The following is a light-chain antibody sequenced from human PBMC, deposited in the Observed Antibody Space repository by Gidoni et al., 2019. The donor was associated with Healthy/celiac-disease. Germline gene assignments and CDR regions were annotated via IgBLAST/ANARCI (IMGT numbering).Light chain of an antibody. J-gene: IGKJ1*01. CDR2: GAS. CDR3: QQYGSSPWT. Sequence: ELVLTQSPGTLSLSPGERATLSCRASQSVSSSYLAWYQQKPGQAPRLLIYGASRRATGIPDRFSGSGSGTDFTLTISRLEPEDFAVYYCQQYGSSPWTFSQGTKVEIK. V-gene: IGKV3-20*01. CDR1: QSVSSSY.